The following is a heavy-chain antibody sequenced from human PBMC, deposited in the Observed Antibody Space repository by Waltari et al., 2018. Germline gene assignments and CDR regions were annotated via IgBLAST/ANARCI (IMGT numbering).Heavy chain of an antibody. CDR3: ARLDPRAAPNPYFDY. D-gene: IGHD6-6*01. J-gene: IGHJ4*02. V-gene: IGHV5-51*01. CDR2: IYPGDSDT. CDR1: GYSFTSYW. Sequence: EVQLVQSGAEVKKPGESLKISCKGSGYSFTSYWIGWVRQMPGKGLGGMGNIYPGDSDTRYSPSFQGQVTSAADKSISTAYLQWSSLKASDTAMYYCARLDPRAAPNPYFDYWGQGTLVTVSS.